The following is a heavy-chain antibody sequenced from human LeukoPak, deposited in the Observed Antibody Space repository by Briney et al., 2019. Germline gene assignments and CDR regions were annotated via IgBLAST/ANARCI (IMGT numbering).Heavy chain of an antibody. Sequence: GGSLRLSCAASGFTFSSYSMNWVRQAPGKGLEWVSYISSSSSTIYYADSVKGRFTISRDNAKNSLYLQMNSLRAEDTAVYYCARGGGIRYSSSWYGDDYWGQGTLVTVSS. J-gene: IGHJ4*02. CDR1: GFTFSSYS. CDR3: ARGGGIRYSSSWYGDDY. D-gene: IGHD6-13*01. CDR2: ISSSSSTI. V-gene: IGHV3-48*04.